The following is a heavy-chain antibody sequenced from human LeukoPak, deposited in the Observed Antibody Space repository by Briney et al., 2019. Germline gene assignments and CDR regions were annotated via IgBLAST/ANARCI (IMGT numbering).Heavy chain of an antibody. V-gene: IGHV3-7*04. J-gene: IGHJ4*02. CDR2: IKQDGSEK. D-gene: IGHD3-3*02. Sequence: GGSLRLSSADSGFTFSSYYMAWVRQAPGKGLEWVANIKQDGSEKYYVGSVKGRFTISRDNAKNSLYLQLNSLRVEDTAVYFWAGRFAFLIESWGQGTLVTVSS. CDR1: GFTFSSYY. CDR3: AGRFAFLIES.